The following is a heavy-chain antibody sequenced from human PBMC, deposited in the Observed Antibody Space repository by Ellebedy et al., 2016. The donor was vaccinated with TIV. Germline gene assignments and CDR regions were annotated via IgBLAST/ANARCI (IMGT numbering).Heavy chain of an antibody. V-gene: IGHV4-4*07. Sequence: MPGGSLRLSCTVSGGSISSYYWSWMRQPAGEGLEWIGRISSSGSTYYNPSLKSRATMSIDTSKNQFSLKLSSATAADTAVYYCALGSLYYYDSNGPYWGPGTLVTVSS. CDR2: ISSSGST. J-gene: IGHJ4*02. D-gene: IGHD3-22*01. CDR1: GGSISSYY. CDR3: ALGSLYYYDSNGPY.